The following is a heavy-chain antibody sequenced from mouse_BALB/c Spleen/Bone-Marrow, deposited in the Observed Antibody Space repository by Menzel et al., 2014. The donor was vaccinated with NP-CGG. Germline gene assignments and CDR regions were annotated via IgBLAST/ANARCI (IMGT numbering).Heavy chain of an antibody. D-gene: IGHD6-1*01. J-gene: IGHJ4*01. CDR3: ARTFQPRRAMDY. V-gene: IGHV1-74*01. CDR1: DYTFTSYW. CDR2: IDPSNSET. Sequence: VQLVESGPELVRPGASVKMSCKASDYTFTSYWMHWVKQRPGQGLEWIGMIDPSNSETRLNQKFKDKATMNVDKSSNTAYMHLSSLTSEDSAVYYCARTFQPRRAMDYWGQGSSVTVSS.